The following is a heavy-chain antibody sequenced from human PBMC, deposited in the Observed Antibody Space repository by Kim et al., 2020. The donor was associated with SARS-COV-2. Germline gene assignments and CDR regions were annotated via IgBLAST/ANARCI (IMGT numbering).Heavy chain of an antibody. V-gene: IGHV4-31*03. D-gene: IGHD3-22*01. Sequence: SETLSLTCTVSGGSISSGGYHWSWIRQHPGKGLEWIGYIYYSGSTYYNPSLKSRVTISVDTSKNQFSLKLSSVTAADTAVYYCARTPITMIVVVDAFDI. J-gene: IGHJ3*02. CDR1: GGSISSGGYH. CDR2: IYYSGST. CDR3: ARTPITMIVVVDAFDI.